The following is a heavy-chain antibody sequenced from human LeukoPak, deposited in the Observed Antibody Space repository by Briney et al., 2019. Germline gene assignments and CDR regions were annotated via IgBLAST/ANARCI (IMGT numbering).Heavy chain of an antibody. J-gene: IGHJ4*02. CDR3: ARSSGSYPTVKY. D-gene: IGHD1-26*01. V-gene: IGHV4-39*01. Sequence: SETLSLTCTVSGGSISSSSYYWGWIRQPPGKGLEWIGNIYYSGSTYYNPSLKSRVAISVDTSKNQFSLKLSSVTAADTAVYYCARSSGSYPTVKYWGQGTLVTVSS. CDR1: GGSISSSSYY. CDR2: IYYSGST.